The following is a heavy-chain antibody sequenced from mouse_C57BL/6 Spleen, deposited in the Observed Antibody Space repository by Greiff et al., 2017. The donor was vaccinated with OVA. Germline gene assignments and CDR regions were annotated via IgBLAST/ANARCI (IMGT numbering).Heavy chain of an antibody. CDR3: ARFYSKGSMDY. D-gene: IGHD2-5*01. V-gene: IGHV1-61*01. J-gene: IGHJ4*01. Sequence: QVQLQQPGAELVRPGSSVKLSCKASGYTFTSYWMDWVKQRPGQGLEWIGNIYPSDSETHYNQKFKDKATLTVDKSSSTAYLQLSSLTSEDSAVYYCARFYSKGSMDYWGQGTSVTVSS. CDR2: IYPSDSET. CDR1: GYTFTSYW.